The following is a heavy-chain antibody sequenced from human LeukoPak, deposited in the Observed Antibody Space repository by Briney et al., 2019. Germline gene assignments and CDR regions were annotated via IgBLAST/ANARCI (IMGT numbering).Heavy chain of an antibody. CDR3: ARALEDVFGYRRRESPGYRGY. V-gene: IGHV1-69*13. J-gene: IGHJ4*02. CDR1: GGTFTSYA. CDR2: IIPIFGTA. D-gene: IGHD6-13*01. Sequence: SVKVSCKASGGTFTSYAISWVRQAPGQGVEWMGGIIPIFGTANYAQKFQGRVTITADESTSTAYMELSSLRSEETAVYYCARALEDVFGYRRRESPGYRGYWGQGTLVTVSS.